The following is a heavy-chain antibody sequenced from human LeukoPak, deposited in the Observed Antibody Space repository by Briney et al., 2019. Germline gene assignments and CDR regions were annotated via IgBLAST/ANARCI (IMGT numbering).Heavy chain of an antibody. Sequence: SQTLSLTCTVSGGSISSGIYYWSWIRQPAGKGLEWIGRIYSSGNTNYNPSLKRRVTISVDTSKNQFSLKLSSVTAAHTAMYYCGRDLNGVTDPWGQGTLVTVSS. CDR3: GRDLNGVTDP. CDR1: GGSISSGIYY. CDR2: IYSSGNT. D-gene: IGHD3-16*02. V-gene: IGHV4-61*02. J-gene: IGHJ5*02.